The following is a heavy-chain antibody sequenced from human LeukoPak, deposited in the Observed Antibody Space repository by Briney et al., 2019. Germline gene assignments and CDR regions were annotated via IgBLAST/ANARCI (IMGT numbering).Heavy chain of an antibody. CDR3: ARDLWGLRNLDY. CDR2: IYYSGST. D-gene: IGHD7-27*01. CDR1: GGSISSYY. J-gene: IGHJ4*02. V-gene: IGHV4-59*12. Sequence: PSETLSLTCTVSGGSISSYYWSWIRQPPGKGLEWIGYIYYSGSTNYNPSLKSRVTISVDTSKNQFSLKLSSVTAADTAVYYCARDLWGLRNLDYWGQGTLVTVSS.